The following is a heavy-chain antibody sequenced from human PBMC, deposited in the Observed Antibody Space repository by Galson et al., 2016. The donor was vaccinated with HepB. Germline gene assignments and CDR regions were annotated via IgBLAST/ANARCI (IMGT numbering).Heavy chain of an antibody. CDR3: AKDSGSGWSYFDY. CDR1: GFTFSSYG. Sequence: SLRLSCAASGFTFSSYGMHWVRQAPGKGLEWVAITLYDGSSKYYTDSVKGRFTISRDNSKNTLFLQMNSLRVEDTAVYYCAKDSGSGWSYFDYWGQGTLVTVSS. V-gene: IGHV3-30*18. D-gene: IGHD6-19*01. J-gene: IGHJ4*02. CDR2: TLYDGSSK.